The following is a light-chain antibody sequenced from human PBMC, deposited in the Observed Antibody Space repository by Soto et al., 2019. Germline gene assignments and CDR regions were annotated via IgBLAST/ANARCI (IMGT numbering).Light chain of an antibody. V-gene: IGKV3-20*01. Sequence: EIVLTQSPGTLSLSPGERATLSCRASQSVSSSYLAWYQQKPGQAPRLLIYGASSRATGIPDRLSGSGSGTDFTLTISRLEHEDFAVYYCQQYGSTPPITFGQGTRLEIK. CDR1: QSVSSSY. J-gene: IGKJ5*01. CDR3: QQYGSTPPIT. CDR2: GAS.